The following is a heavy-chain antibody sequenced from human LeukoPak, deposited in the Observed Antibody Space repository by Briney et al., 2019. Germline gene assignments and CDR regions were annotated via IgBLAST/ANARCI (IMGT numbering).Heavy chain of an antibody. CDR3: ARSPVLYYFDY. CDR2: IHYSGST. CDR1: GGSFSGYY. Sequence: SETLSLTCAVFGGSFSGYYWSWIRQPPGKGLEWIGYIHYSGSTNYNPSLKSRVTISVDTSQNQFSLKLSSVTAADTAVYYCARSPVLYYFDYWGQGTLVTISS. J-gene: IGHJ4*02. V-gene: IGHV4-59*01.